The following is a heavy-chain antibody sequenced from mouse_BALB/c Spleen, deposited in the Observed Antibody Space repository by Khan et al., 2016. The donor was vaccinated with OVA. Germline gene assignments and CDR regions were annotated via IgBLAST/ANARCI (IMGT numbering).Heavy chain of an antibody. D-gene: IGHD4-1*01. CDR2: ISSGGDYT. CDR1: GFTFSSYS. Sequence: EVELVESGGDLVEPGGSLKLSCAASGFTFSSYSMSWVRQTPDKRLEWVATISSGGDYTYYPDIVKGRFTISRDNAKKTLYLQMSSLKSEDTAMYYRARHLTGSFAYWGQGTLGAVSA. V-gene: IGHV5-6*01. CDR3: ARHLTGSFAY. J-gene: IGHJ3*01.